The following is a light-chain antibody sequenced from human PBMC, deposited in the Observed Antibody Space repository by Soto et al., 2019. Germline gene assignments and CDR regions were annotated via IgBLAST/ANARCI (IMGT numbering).Light chain of an antibody. J-gene: IGLJ3*02. CDR1: NSNIGSNN. CDR3: ASWDDTMNGWV. Sequence: QSVLTQPASASGTPGQRITISCSGSNSNIGSNNINWYQQFPGTAPIILIYNRSQRPSWVPDRFSASKSGTSASLAISGLQAEDEAEYFCASWDDTMNGWVFGGGTKLTLL. CDR2: NRS. V-gene: IGLV1-44*01.